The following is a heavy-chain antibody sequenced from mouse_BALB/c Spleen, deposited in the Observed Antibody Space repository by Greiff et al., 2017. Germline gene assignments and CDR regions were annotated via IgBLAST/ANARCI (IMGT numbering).Heavy chain of an antibody. CDR1: GYSFTSYW. D-gene: IGHD1-1*01. J-gene: IGHJ2*01. V-gene: IGHV1-5*01. CDR2: IYPGNSDT. Sequence: EVQLQQSGTVLARPGASVKMSCKASGYSFTSYWMHWVKQRPGQGLEWIGAIYPGNSDTSYNQKFKGKAKLTAVTSASTAYMELSSLTNEDSAVYYCTKDFYYGSSEVDYWGQGTTLTVSS. CDR3: TKDFYYGSSEVDY.